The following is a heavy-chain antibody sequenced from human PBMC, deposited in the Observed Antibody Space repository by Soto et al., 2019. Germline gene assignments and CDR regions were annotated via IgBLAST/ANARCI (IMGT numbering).Heavy chain of an antibody. Sequence: SETLSLTCTVSGGSISSSSYYWGWIRQPPGKGLEWIGSIYDSGSTYYNASLKSRVTISVDTSRNQFSLRLTFVTAADTAMHYCVRRVVVVLTAEVPGDYWGQGTLVTVSS. CDR2: IYDSGST. CDR1: GGSISSSSYY. CDR3: VRRVVVVLTAEVPGDY. D-gene: IGHD2-15*01. V-gene: IGHV4-39*01. J-gene: IGHJ4*02.